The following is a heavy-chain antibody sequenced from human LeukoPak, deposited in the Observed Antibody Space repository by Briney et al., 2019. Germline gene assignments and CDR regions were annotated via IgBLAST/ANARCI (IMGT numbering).Heavy chain of an antibody. V-gene: IGHV1-69*04. CDR2: IIPILGIA. Sequence: ASVKVSCKASGGTFSSYAISWVRQAPGQGLEWMGRIIPILGIANYAQKFQGRVTITADKSTSTAYMELSSLRSEDTAVYYCAREYGDYQGPFDYWGQGTLVTVSS. D-gene: IGHD4-17*01. CDR3: AREYGDYQGPFDY. J-gene: IGHJ4*02. CDR1: GGTFSSYA.